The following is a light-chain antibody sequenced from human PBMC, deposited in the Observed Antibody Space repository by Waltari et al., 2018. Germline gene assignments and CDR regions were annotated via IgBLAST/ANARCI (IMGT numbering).Light chain of an antibody. J-gene: IGKJ1*01. CDR3: QQYNAWPRT. CDR2: GAS. CDR1: QYVSSN. V-gene: IGKV3-15*01. Sequence: EIVMTQSQATLSLSTGDRATLSCRASQYVSSNLAWYQQKPGQAPRLLIYGASTRATGIPGRFSGSGSGTEFTLSISGLQSEDFALYYCQQYNAWPRTFGQGTKVEIK.